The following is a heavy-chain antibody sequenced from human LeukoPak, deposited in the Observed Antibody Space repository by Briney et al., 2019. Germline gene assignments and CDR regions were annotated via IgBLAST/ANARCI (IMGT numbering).Heavy chain of an antibody. V-gene: IGHV4-30-2*01. CDR1: GGSISSGGYY. J-gene: IGHJ4*02. CDR2: IYHSGST. Sequence: PSETLSLTCTVSGGSISSGGYYWSWIRQPPGKGLEWIGYIYHSGSTYYNPSLKSRVTISVDRSKNQFSLKLSSVTAADTAVYYCARASHVVVPAAAYYFDYWGQGTLVTVSS. CDR3: ARASHVVVPAAAYYFDY. D-gene: IGHD2-2*01.